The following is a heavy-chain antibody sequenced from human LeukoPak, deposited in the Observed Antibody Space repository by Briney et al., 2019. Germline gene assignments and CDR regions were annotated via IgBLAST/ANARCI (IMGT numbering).Heavy chain of an antibody. CDR2: IWSDGGSK. Sequence: PGRSLRLSCAASGFTFSTHGMHWVRQAPGKGLEWVAIIWSDGGSKYYADSVKGRFTTSRDNSKNTLYLQMNSLRAEDTAVYYCARWGHSHGDYWGQGTLVTVSS. V-gene: IGHV3-33*01. D-gene: IGHD6-13*01. CDR1: GFTFSTHG. J-gene: IGHJ4*02. CDR3: ARWGHSHGDY.